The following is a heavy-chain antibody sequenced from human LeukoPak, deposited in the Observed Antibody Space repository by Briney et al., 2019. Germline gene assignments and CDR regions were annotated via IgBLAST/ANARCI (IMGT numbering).Heavy chain of an antibody. CDR2: LSAYNGNT. Sequence: ASVKVSCKASGYTFTSYGISWVRQAPGQGLEWMGWLSAYNGNTNYAQKLQGGVTMTTDTSTSTAYMELGSLRSDDTAVYYCARDEARYSSGYYPNWFDPWGQGTLVTVSS. CDR1: GYTFTSYG. J-gene: IGHJ5*02. V-gene: IGHV1-18*01. D-gene: IGHD3-22*01. CDR3: ARDEARYSSGYYPNWFDP.